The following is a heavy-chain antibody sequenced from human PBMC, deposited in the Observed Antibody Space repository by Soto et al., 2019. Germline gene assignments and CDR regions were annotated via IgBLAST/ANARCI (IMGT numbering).Heavy chain of an antibody. CDR3: ARQGYYDTSGYYYPWFDP. V-gene: IGHV5-10-1*01. CDR2: IDPSDSYT. J-gene: IGHJ5*02. CDR1: GYSFTSYW. Sequence: GESLKISCKGSGYSFTSYWISWVRQMPGKGLEWMGRIDPSDSYTNYSPSFQGHVPISADKSISTAYLQWSSLKASDTAMYYCARQGYYDTSGYYYPWFDPWGQGTLVTVSS. D-gene: IGHD3-22*01.